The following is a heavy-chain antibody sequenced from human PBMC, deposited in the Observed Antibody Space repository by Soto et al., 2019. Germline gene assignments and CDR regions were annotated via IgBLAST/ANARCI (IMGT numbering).Heavy chain of an antibody. CDR1: GFTFSSYS. CDR2: INSSSSYI. Sequence: EVQLVESGGGLVKPGGSLRLSCAASGFTFSSYSMNWVRQAPGKGLEWVSAINSSSSYIYYADSVKGRFTISRDNANNSLYLQMNSLRAEDTAVYYCARGGWREDDFWIGYYPNAVYGMDGWGQGTTVTVSS. D-gene: IGHD3-3*01. V-gene: IGHV3-21*01. J-gene: IGHJ6*02. CDR3: ARGGWREDDFWIGYYPNAVYGMDG.